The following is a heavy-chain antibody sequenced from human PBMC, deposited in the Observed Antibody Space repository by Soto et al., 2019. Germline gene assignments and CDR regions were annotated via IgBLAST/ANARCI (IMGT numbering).Heavy chain of an antibody. V-gene: IGHV4-34*12. D-gene: IGHD3-9*01. J-gene: IGHJ4*02. CDR1: GGSFSGYY. Sequence: SETLSLTCAVYGGSFSGYYWTWIRQPPGTGLDWIVEIIHSGSTNYNPSLKSRVTISVDTSKNLFSLKLTSVTAEDTAVYYCARDYDLLTGYGASYYFDYWGQGTLVTVSS. CDR2: IIHSGST. CDR3: ARDYDLLTGYGASYYFDY.